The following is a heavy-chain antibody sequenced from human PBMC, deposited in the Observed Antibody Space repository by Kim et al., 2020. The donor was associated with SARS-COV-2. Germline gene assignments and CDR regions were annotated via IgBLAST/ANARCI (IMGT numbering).Heavy chain of an antibody. CDR2: ISYDGSNK. Sequence: GGSLRLSCAASGFNLSTYGIHWVRQAPGKGLEWVAVISYDGSNKYYADSLKGRFTISRDNSKNTVYLQVNSLRADDTATYYCAIAGTGPLDYWGQGTLVTVSS. J-gene: IGHJ4*02. CDR3: AIAGTGPLDY. D-gene: IGHD1-7*01. V-gene: IGHV3-30*03. CDR1: GFNLSTYG.